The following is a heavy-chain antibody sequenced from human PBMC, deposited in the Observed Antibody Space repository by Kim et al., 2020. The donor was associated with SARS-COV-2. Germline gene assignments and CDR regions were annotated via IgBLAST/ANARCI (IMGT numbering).Heavy chain of an antibody. CDR2: QHVCGET. CDR1: CVSLNVYC. D-gene: IGHD2-15*01. J-gene: IGHJ4*02. V-gene: IGHV4-59*12. Sequence: SETLSLTCSVSCVSLNVYCFTWVRQPPRKILEWVGDQHVCGETKYSPSLNKRVTLSLDTSKNQFSLSLTSVTAADTALYFCARGNGWHDYWGQGTLVTVSS. CDR3: ARGNGWHDY.